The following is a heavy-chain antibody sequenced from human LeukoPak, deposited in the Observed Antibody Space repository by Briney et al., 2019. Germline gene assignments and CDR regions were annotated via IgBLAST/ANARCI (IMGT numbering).Heavy chain of an antibody. Sequence: PGGSLRLSCSVSGFTFSSYTMHWVRQAPGKGLEYVSSININGGRTYYADSVKGRFIISRDNSKNMLYLQMSSLRAEDTAVYYCVKDKWIDHWGQGTLVTVSS. J-gene: IGHJ4*02. CDR2: ININGGRT. V-gene: IGHV3-64D*09. D-gene: IGHD2-8*01. CDR1: GFTFSSYT. CDR3: VKDKWIDH.